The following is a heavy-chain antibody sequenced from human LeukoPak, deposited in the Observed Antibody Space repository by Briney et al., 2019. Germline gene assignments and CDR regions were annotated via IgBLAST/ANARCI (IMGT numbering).Heavy chain of an antibody. CDR2: IYYSGNT. J-gene: IGHJ4*02. CDR3: ARADLVGARFDY. CDR1: GGSISSSSYY. V-gene: IGHV4-39*07. D-gene: IGHD1-26*01. Sequence: SETLSLTCTVSGGSISSSSYYWGWIRQPPGKGLEWIGSIYYSGNTYYNASLKSRVTISVDTSKNQFSLKLSSVTAADTAVYYCARADLVGARFDYWGQGTLVTVSS.